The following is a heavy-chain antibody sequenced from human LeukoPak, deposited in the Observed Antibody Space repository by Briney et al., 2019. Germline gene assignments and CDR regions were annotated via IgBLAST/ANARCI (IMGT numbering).Heavy chain of an antibody. V-gene: IGHV4-4*02. CDR1: GGSISSSNW. CDR3: ASGYNDSSGYYPYYYGMDV. D-gene: IGHD3-22*01. Sequence: SETLSLTCAVSGGSISSSNWWSWVRQPPGKGLEWIGEIYHSGSTNYNPSLESRVTISVDKSKNQFSLKLSSVTAADTAVYYCASGYNDSSGYYPYYYGMDVWGQGTTVTVSS. CDR2: IYHSGST. J-gene: IGHJ6*02.